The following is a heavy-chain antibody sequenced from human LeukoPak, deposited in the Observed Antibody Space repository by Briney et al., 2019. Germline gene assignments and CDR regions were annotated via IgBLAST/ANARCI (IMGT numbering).Heavy chain of an antibody. CDR2: IYYSGST. Sequence: PSETPSLTCTVSGGSISSYYWSWIRQPPGKGLEWIGYIYYSGSTNYNPSLKSRVTISVDTSKNQFSLKLSSVTAADTAVYYCASGGYGSGSYSPEFDYWGQGTLVTVSS. D-gene: IGHD3-10*01. V-gene: IGHV4-59*08. CDR1: GGSISSYY. CDR3: ASGGYGSGSYSPEFDY. J-gene: IGHJ4*02.